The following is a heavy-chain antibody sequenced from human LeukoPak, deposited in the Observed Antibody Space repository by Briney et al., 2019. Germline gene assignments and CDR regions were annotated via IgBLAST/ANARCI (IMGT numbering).Heavy chain of an antibody. V-gene: IGHV1-2*02. D-gene: IGHD2-2*01. CDR3: ATSRGYCSSTSCRDDYYFDY. CDR2: INPNSGGP. CDR1: GYTFTGYY. J-gene: IGHJ4*02. Sequence: ASVKVSCKASGYTFTGYYMHWVRPAPGQGLEWMGWINPNSGGPNYAQKFQGRVTMTRDTSISTAYMELSRLRSDDTAVYYCATSRGYCSSTSCRDDYYFDYWGQGTLVTVSS.